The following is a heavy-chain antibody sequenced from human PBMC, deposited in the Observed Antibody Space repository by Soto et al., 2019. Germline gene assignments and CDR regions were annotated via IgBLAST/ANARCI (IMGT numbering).Heavy chain of an antibody. D-gene: IGHD6-13*01. CDR2: ISGSGGST. Sequence: GGSLRLSCAASGFTFSSYAMSWVRQAPGKGLEWVSAISGSGGSTYYADSVKGRFTISRDNSKNTLYLQMNSLRAEDTAVYYCAKSIAAAGTPGYYHYYGMDVWGQGTTVTVSS. J-gene: IGHJ6*02. V-gene: IGHV3-23*01. CDR1: GFTFSSYA. CDR3: AKSIAAAGTPGYYHYYGMDV.